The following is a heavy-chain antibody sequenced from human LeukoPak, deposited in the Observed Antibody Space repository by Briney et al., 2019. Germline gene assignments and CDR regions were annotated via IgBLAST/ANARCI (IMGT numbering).Heavy chain of an antibody. J-gene: IGHJ4*02. Sequence: GGSLRLSCTASGFTFSSYWMSWVRQAPGRGLQWVANIKEDRSGRYYVVSLTGQFTSSRDNAKKSLYLQMNSLRAEDTAVYYCASQFWWAAVAGTLDYWGQGTLVTVSS. V-gene: IGHV3-7*05. CDR1: GFTFSSYW. CDR3: ASQFWWAAVAGTLDY. D-gene: IGHD6-19*01. CDR2: IKEDRSGR.